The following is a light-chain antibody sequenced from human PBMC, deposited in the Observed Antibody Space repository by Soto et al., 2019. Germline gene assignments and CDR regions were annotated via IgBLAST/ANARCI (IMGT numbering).Light chain of an antibody. V-gene: IGKV3-15*01. CDR1: QSISSN. J-gene: IGKJ4*01. CDR2: SAS. CDR3: QQFTNWPLA. Sequence: EIVMTQSPATLSVSPGETATLSCRASQSISSNVACYQQKPCQAPWLLIYSASTRGTGIPARFSGGGSGREFTLSVSSLPSDDFALYYCQQFTNWPLAFGGGTKVEIK.